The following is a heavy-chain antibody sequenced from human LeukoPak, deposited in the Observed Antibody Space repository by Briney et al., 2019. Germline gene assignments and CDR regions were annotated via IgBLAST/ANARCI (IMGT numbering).Heavy chain of an antibody. J-gene: IGHJ3*02. CDR3: AKVPVFSLTISEVVTDDAFDI. Sequence: PGGSLRLSCAASGFTFSSYAMSWVRQASGKGLEWVSAISGSGGATYYADSVKGRFTISRDNSKNTLYLQMNSLRAEDTAVYYCAKVPVFSLTISEVVTDDAFDIWGQGTIVTVSS. CDR2: ISGSGGAT. D-gene: IGHD3-3*01. V-gene: IGHV3-23*01. CDR1: GFTFSSYA.